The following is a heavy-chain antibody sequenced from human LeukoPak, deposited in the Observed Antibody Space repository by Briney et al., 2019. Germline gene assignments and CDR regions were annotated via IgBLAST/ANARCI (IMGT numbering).Heavy chain of an antibody. J-gene: IGHJ5*01. CDR3: ARGLTGGLDS. D-gene: IGHD1-26*01. CDR2: IAITGNT. Sequence: GGSLRLSCAASGFTFSTYSMTWVRQATGKGLEWVSSIAITGNTYYSGSVKGRFTISRENAKNSLYLQMNSLRAGDTAVYYCARGLTGGLDSWGQGTLVTVSS. CDR1: GFTFSTYS. V-gene: IGHV3-13*04.